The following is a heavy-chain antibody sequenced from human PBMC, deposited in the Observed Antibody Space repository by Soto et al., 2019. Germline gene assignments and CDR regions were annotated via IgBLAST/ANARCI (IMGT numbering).Heavy chain of an antibody. D-gene: IGHD4-17*01. CDR1: GFTFSSYG. CDR3: ARFDYGDYSGYYYGMDV. Sequence: GGSLRLSCAASGFTFSSYGMHWFRQAPGKGLEWVAVIWYDGSNKYYADSVKGRFTISRDNSKNTLYLQMNSLRAEDTAVDYCARFDYGDYSGYYYGMDVWGQGTTVTVSS. V-gene: IGHV3-33*08. CDR2: IWYDGSNK. J-gene: IGHJ6*02.